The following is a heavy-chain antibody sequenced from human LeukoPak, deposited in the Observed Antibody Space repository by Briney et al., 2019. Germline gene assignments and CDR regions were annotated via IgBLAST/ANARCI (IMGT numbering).Heavy chain of an antibody. V-gene: IGHV4-39*07. CDR3: ARGLWFGDENPPYFDY. D-gene: IGHD3-10*01. CDR1: GGSISSDNYY. Sequence: SETLSLTCTASGGSISSDNYYWGWIRQPPEKGLEWIGSIYYSVNTYYNPSLKSRVTISIDTSKNQFSLNLSSVTAADTAVYYCARGLWFGDENPPYFDYWGQGILVTVSS. CDR2: IYYSVNT. J-gene: IGHJ4*02.